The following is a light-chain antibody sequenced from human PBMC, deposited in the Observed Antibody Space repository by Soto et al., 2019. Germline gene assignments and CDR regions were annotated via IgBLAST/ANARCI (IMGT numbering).Light chain of an antibody. CDR3: QQHGISHIT. J-gene: IGKJ5*01. CDR2: DAS. Sequence: VLTQSPGTLSLSPGGSATLSCRASQNINNNYLAWYQHKPGRAPRLLMYDASLRATGVPDRFSGSGSGTDFTLTITRLEPDDSAVYYCQQHGISHITFGQGTRLEI. V-gene: IGKV3-20*01. CDR1: QNINNNY.